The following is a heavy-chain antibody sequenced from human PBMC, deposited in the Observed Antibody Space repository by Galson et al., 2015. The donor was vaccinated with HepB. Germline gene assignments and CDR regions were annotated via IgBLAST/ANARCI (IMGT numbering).Heavy chain of an antibody. CDR2: ISAYKGNT. Sequence: SVKVSCKASGYTFTSYGISWVRQAPGQGLEWMGWISAYKGNTYYAQKLQGRVTITTDTSTSTAYMELRSLRADDTAVYYCARDQGGIVRATTGGYWGQGTLVTVSS. CDR3: ARDQGGIVRATTGGY. J-gene: IGHJ4*02. V-gene: IGHV1-18*01. D-gene: IGHD1-26*01. CDR1: GYTFTSYG.